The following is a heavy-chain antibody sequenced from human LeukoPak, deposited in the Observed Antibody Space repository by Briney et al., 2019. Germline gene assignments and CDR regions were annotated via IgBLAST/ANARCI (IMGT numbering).Heavy chain of an antibody. Sequence: ASVKVSCKASGGTFSSYAISWVRQAPGQGLEWMGRIIPILGIANYAQKFQGRVTITADKSTSTAYMELSSLRSEDTAVYYCATDWGLMVRGVFDYWGQGTLVTVSS. V-gene: IGHV1-69*04. CDR1: GGTFSSYA. CDR3: ATDWGLMVRGVFDY. J-gene: IGHJ4*02. D-gene: IGHD3-10*01. CDR2: IIPILGIA.